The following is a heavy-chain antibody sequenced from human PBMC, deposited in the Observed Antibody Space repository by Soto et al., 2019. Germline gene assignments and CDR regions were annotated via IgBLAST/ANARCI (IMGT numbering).Heavy chain of an antibody. V-gene: IGHV3-33*06. J-gene: IGHJ6*02. CDR1: GFAFSRYG. CDR2: IWYDGTDN. D-gene: IGHD6-13*01. CDR3: AKDRSSSLDAMDV. Sequence: WGSLRLSCAASGFAFSRYGMHWVRQAPDKGLEWVAVIWYDGTDNYYAGSVKGRFTISRDNSRNTLYLQVDSLRVDDTAVYYCAKDRSSSLDAMDVWGQGTTVTV.